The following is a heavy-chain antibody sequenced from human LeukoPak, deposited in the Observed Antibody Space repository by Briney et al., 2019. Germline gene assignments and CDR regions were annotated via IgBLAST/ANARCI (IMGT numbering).Heavy chain of an antibody. J-gene: IGHJ3*02. Sequence: SETLSLTCTVSGGSISTYFWSWIRQSPGKGLEWIGYVHASGSTNYNPSLESRVTISIDTSKTQFSMTLSFVTAADTAVYYCARLLRWSEDGFDIWGQGTVVAISS. CDR1: GGSISTYF. CDR2: VHASGST. D-gene: IGHD2-15*01. V-gene: IGHV4-4*09. CDR3: ARLLRWSEDGFDI.